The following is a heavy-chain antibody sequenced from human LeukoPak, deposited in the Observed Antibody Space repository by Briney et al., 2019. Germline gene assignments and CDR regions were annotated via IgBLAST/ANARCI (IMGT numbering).Heavy chain of an antibody. CDR3: ARDGRTAARSSDY. V-gene: IGHV4-38-2*02. CDR1: GYSISSGYY. Sequence: SETLSLTCTVSGYSISSGYYWGWIQQPPGKGLEWIGSIYHSGSTYYNPSLKSRVTISVDTSKNQFSLKLSSVTAADTAVYSCARDGRTAARSSDYWGQGTLVTVYS. CDR2: IYHSGST. J-gene: IGHJ4*02. D-gene: IGHD6-6*01.